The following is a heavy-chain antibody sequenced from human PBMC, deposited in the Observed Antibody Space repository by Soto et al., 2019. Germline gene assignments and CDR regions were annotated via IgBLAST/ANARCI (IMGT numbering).Heavy chain of an antibody. J-gene: IGHJ6*02. D-gene: IGHD3-10*01. CDR1: GFTFSSYS. Sequence: EVQLVESGGGLVKPGGSLRLSCAASGFTFSSYSMNWVRQAPGKGLEWVSSISSSSSYIYYADSVKGRLTISRDNAKNSLYLQMNSLRAEDTAVYYCARDQGDYYGSGRQGMDVWGQGTTVTVSS. CDR2: ISSSSSYI. V-gene: IGHV3-21*01. CDR3: ARDQGDYYGSGRQGMDV.